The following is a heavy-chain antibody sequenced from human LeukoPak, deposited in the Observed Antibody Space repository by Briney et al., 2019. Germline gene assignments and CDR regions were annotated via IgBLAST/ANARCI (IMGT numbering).Heavy chain of an antibody. CDR3: ARDMAGGYSYGGPNYFDY. Sequence: ASVKVSCKASGYTFTSYAMNWVRQAPGQGLEWMGWINTNTGNPTYAQGFTGRFVFSLDTSVSTAYLQISSLKAEDTAVYYCARDMAGGYSYGGPNYFDYWGQGTLVTVSS. V-gene: IGHV7-4-1*02. CDR1: GYTFTSYA. CDR2: INTNTGNP. J-gene: IGHJ4*02. D-gene: IGHD5-18*01.